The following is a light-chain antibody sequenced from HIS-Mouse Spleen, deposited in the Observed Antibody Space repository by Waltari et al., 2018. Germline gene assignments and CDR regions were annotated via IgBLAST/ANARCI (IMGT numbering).Light chain of an antibody. Sequence: DIQMTQSPSSLSASVGDRVTITCRASQSISSYLNWYQQKPGKAPKLLIYAASSLQSGVPSRFSGSGSGTDFTLTISILQPEDFATYYCQQSYSTPMYTFGQGTKLEIK. CDR2: AAS. CDR1: QSISSY. CDR3: QQSYSTPMYT. J-gene: IGKJ2*01. V-gene: IGKV1-39*01.